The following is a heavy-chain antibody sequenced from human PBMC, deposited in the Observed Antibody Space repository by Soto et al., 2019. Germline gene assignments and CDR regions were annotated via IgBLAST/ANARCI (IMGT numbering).Heavy chain of an antibody. CDR2: ILSDDADT. D-gene: IGHD6-13*01. Sequence: GESLKISCKASGYSFTAYWIGWVRQTPGEGLGRMGTILSDDADTRYSRGFDGHVTNSADRSANPAFLHLRSLEASDNDTYFWARQGFSKHYFYAADVWGQGTTVTVSS. V-gene: IGHV5-51*01. CDR3: ARQGFSKHYFYAADV. CDR1: GYSFTAYW. J-gene: IGHJ6*02.